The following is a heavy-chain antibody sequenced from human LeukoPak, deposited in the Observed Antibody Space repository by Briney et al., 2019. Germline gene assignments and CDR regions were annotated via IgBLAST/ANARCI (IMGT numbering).Heavy chain of an antibody. D-gene: IGHD2-8*01. CDR2: IKQDGSEN. CDR3: ARERGVGYCTNGVCYYTVFDY. CDR1: GFTFSSYW. J-gene: IGHJ4*02. V-gene: IGHV3-7*01. Sequence: GGSLRLSCAASGFTFSSYWMSWVRQAPGKGLAWVANIKQDGSENYYVDSVKGRFTISRDNAKNSLYLQMNSLRAEDTAVYYCARERGVGYCTNGVCYYTVFDYWGQGTLVTVSS.